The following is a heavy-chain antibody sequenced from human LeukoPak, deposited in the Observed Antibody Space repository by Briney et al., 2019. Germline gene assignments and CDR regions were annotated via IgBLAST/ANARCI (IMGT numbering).Heavy chain of an antibody. CDR1: GYTFTSYY. CDR2: INPNSGNT. V-gene: IGHV1-8*03. Sequence: ASVKVSCKASGYTFTSYYMHWVRQAPGQGLEWMGIINPNSGNTGYAQKFQGRVTITRNTSISTAYMELSSLRSEDTAVYYCARVGYCSGGSCYGHMDVWGKGTTVTVSS. CDR3: ARVGYCSGGSCYGHMDV. D-gene: IGHD2-15*01. J-gene: IGHJ6*03.